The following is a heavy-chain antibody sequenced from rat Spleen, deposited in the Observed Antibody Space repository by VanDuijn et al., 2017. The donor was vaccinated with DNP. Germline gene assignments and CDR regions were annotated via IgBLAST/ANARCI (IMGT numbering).Heavy chain of an antibody. Sequence: EVQLMGSDGGLVQPGRSLKVSCAASGFTFSDYYMAWVRQAPGKGLEWVAYISYDGGSTYYRDSVKGRFTISRDNAKSTLYLQMDSLRSEDTATYYCASLWTLAYWGQGTLVTVSS. J-gene: IGHJ3*01. V-gene: IGHV5-20*01. D-gene: IGHD1-3*01. CDR3: ASLWTLAY. CDR1: GFTFSDYY. CDR2: ISYDGGST.